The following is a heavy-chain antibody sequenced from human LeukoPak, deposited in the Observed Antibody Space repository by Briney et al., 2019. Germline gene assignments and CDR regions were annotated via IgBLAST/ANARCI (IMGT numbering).Heavy chain of an antibody. V-gene: IGHV3-23*01. D-gene: IGHD3-22*01. CDR2: ISGSGGST. CDR1: GFTFSSYA. CDR3: AIQAHYYDSSGYLR. J-gene: IGHJ4*02. Sequence: PGGSLRLSCAASGFTFSSYAMSWVREPPGKGLELVSAISGSGGSTYYADSVKGRFTISRDNSKNTLYLQMNSLRAEDTAVYYCAIQAHYYDSSGYLRWGQGTLVTVSS.